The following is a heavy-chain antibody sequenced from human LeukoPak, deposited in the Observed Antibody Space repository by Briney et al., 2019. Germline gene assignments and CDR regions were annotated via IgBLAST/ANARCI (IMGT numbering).Heavy chain of an antibody. Sequence: SETLSLTRTVSGDFNSSRDYLWGWIRQPPGKGLEWIGSISYSGSTNYNPSLKGRATISEYTSKNHFSLKVNSVTSEDTAVYYCNRTSCGRHLWGRGTLVTVSS. CDR3: NRTSCGRHL. CDR1: GDFNSSRDYL. D-gene: IGHD3/OR15-3a*01. CDR2: ISYSGST. J-gene: IGHJ4*02. V-gene: IGHV4-39*02.